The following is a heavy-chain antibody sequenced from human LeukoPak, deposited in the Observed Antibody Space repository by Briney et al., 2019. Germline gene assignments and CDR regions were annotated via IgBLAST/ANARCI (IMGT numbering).Heavy chain of an antibody. J-gene: IGHJ1*01. Sequence: GSLRLSCAASGFTFSSYSMNWIRQPPGKGLEWIGSIYYSGSTYYNPSLKSRVTISVDTSKNQFSLKLSSVTAADTAVYYCARVAAGIGFFQHWGQGTLVTVSS. D-gene: IGHD6-13*01. V-gene: IGHV4-39*07. CDR3: ARVAAGIGFFQH. CDR1: GFTFSSYS. CDR2: IYYSGST.